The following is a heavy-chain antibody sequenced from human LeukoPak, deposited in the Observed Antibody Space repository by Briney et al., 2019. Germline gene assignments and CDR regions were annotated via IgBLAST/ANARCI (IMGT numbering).Heavy chain of an antibody. CDR1: GFTLSNYA. Sequence: PGGSLRLSCAASGFTLSNYAMTSARHARGKWLGWVSGIRTGGGSTNFADSVRGRFTLSTDNSKNTLYLQMNSLRVEDTAVYYCARDFSGDYDYWGQGTLVTVSS. J-gene: IGHJ4*02. V-gene: IGHV3-23*01. CDR3: ARDFSGDYDY. CDR2: IRTGGGST. D-gene: IGHD3-22*01.